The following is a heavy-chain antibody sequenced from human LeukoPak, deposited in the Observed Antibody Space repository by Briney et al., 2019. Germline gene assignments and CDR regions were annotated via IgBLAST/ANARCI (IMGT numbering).Heavy chain of an antibody. J-gene: IGHJ4*02. CDR2: ISSSGGST. D-gene: IGHD6-13*01. CDR1: GFTFTSHS. CDR3: ARLATAPVSDY. Sequence: GGSLRLSCIASGFTFTSHSMIWVRQAPGKGLQWVSSISSSGGSTFYADSVEGRFTISRDNSKNALNLQMNNLRAEDTVIYYCARLATAPVSDYWGQGTLVTVSS. V-gene: IGHV3-23*01.